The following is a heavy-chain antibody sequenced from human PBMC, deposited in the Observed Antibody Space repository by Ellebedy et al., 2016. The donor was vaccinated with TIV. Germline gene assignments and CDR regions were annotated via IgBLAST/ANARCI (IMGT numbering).Heavy chain of an antibody. CDR3: AKDIQADSGYDIDY. D-gene: IGHD5-12*01. J-gene: IGHJ4*02. Sequence: GESLKISXEASAFTFSVFSMDWVRQVPGKGLEWVGYISASGSTRYYADSVKGRFTISRDNAKNSLYLQMNSLRAEDTAIYYCAKDIQADSGYDIDYWGQGTLVTVSS. V-gene: IGHV3-48*04. CDR2: ISASGSTR. CDR1: AFTFSVFS.